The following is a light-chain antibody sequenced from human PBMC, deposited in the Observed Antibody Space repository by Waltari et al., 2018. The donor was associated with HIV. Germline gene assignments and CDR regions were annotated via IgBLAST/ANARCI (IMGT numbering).Light chain of an antibody. CDR1: SSDVGASNY. V-gene: IGLV2-14*03. CDR3: SSYTSSSTVV. J-gene: IGLJ2*01. Sequence: QSALTQPASVSGSPGQSITISCTATSSDVGASNYVSWYQLHPGKAPKLMIYDVSNRPSGVSDRFSGSKSANTASLTISGLQAEDEAHYSCSSYTSSSTVVFGGGTKLTVL. CDR2: DVS.